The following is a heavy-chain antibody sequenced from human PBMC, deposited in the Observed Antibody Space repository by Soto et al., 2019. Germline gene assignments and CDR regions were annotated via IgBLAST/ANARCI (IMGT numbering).Heavy chain of an antibody. D-gene: IGHD6-19*01. CDR1: GGSISSSSYY. CDR2: IYYSGST. V-gene: IGHV4-39*01. J-gene: IGHJ3*02. Sequence: QLQLQESGPGLVKPSETLSLTCTVSGGSISSSSYYWGWIRQPPGKGLEWIGSIYYSGSTYYNPSLKSRVTISVDTSKNQFSLKLSSVTAADTAMYYCARHLFSSGWYLIWGQGTMVTVSS. CDR3: ARHLFSSGWYLI.